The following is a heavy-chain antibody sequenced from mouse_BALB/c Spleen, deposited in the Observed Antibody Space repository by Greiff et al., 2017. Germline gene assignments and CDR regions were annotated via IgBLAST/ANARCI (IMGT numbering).Heavy chain of an antibody. CDR2: IWAGGST. J-gene: IGHJ4*01. V-gene: IGHV2-9*02. D-gene: IGHD1-1*02. CDR3: ARDGEGYGYYAMDY. Sequence: VQRVESGPGLVAPSQSLSITCTVSGFSLTSYGVHWVRQPPGKGLEWLGVIWAGGSTNYNSALMSRLSISKDNSKSQVFLKMNSLQTDDTAMYYCARDGEGYGYYAMDYWGQGTSVTVSS. CDR1: GFSLTSYG.